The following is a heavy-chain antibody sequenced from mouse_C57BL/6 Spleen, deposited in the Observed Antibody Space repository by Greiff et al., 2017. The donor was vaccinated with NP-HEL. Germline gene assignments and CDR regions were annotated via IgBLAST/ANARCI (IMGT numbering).Heavy chain of an antibody. CDR1: GYSITSGYD. CDR3: ARADSRYAMDY. J-gene: IGHJ4*01. V-gene: IGHV3-1*01. CDR2: ISYSGST. Sequence: VQLKESGPGMVKPSQSLSLTCTVTGYSITSGYDWHWIRHFPGNKLEWMGYISYSGSTNYNPSLKSRISITHDTSKNHFFLKLNSVTTEDTATYYCARADSRYAMDYWGQGTSVTVSS.